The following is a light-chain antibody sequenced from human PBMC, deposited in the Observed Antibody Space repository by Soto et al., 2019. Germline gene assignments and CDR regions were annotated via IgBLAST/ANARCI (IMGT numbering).Light chain of an antibody. CDR3: SSYTKTITRMI. CDR2: EVT. Sequence: QSALTQPASVSGSPGQSITISCTGTNSDIGSYLSVSWYQQHPGKAPKLLISEVTQRPSGVSNRFAGSMSANTAILTISGLQPEDEADYYCSSYTKTITRMIFGSGTKVTVL. CDR1: NSDIGSYLS. V-gene: IGLV2-14*01. J-gene: IGLJ1*01.